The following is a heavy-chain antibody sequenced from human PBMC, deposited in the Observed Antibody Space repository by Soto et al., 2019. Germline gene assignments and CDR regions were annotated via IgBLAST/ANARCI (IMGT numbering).Heavy chain of an antibody. CDR1: GGTFSSYA. J-gene: IGHJ4*02. CDR3: ARDPDYYDSSGYYGDY. D-gene: IGHD3-22*01. CDR2: IIPIFGTA. V-gene: IGHV1-69*01. Sequence: QVQLVQSGAEVKKPGSSVKVSCKASGGTFSSYAISWVRQAPGQGLEWMGGIIPIFGTANYAQKFQGRVTITADESTSPAYMELSSLRSEDTAVYYCARDPDYYDSSGYYGDYWGQGTLVTVSS.